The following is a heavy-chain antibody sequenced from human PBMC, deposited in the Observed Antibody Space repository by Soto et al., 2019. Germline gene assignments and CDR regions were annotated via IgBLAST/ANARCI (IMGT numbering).Heavy chain of an antibody. CDR2: IYYNGNT. CDR1: GGAVSSGSYY. D-gene: IGHD6-13*01. J-gene: IGHJ5*02. Sequence: QVQLQESGPGLVQPSETLSLTCTVSGGAVSSGSYYWSWIRQPPGKGLEWIGFIYYNGNTNHNPSLKSRVTISLDTSKNQFSLTLRSVTAADTAVYYCARGAAGTFDWFDPWGQGTLVTVSS. CDR3: ARGAAGTFDWFDP. V-gene: IGHV4-61*01.